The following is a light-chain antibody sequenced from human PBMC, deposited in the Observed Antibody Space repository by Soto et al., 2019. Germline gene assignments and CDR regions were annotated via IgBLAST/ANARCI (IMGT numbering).Light chain of an antibody. CDR3: SSYTDSSNYV. CDR1: SSDLAIYNY. V-gene: IGLV2-14*01. J-gene: IGLJ1*01. CDR2: QVT. Sequence: QSVLTQPASVSGSPGQSITISCTGTSSDLAIYNYVSWYQQQPGKAPKLMIYQVTKRTSGVSNRFSGSRSGNTASLTISGLQAEDEADYYCSSYTDSSNYVFGTGTKVTVL.